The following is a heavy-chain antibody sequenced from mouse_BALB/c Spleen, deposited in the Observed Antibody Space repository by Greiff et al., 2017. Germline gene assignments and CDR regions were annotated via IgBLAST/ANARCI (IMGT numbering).Heavy chain of an antibody. CDR1: GYTFTSYT. J-gene: IGHJ2*01. V-gene: IGHV1-4*02. CDR2: INPSSGYT. D-gene: IGHD1-1*01. Sequence: VQLQQSAAELARPGASVKMSCKASGYTFTSYTMHWVKQRPGQGLEWIGYINPSSGYTEYNQKFKDKTTLTADKSSSTAYMQLSSLTSEDSAVYYCARWITTVVAPVDWGQGTTLTVSS. CDR3: ARWITTVVAPVD.